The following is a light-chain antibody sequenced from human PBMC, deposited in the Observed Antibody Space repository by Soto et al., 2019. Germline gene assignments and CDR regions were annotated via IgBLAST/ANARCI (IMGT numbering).Light chain of an antibody. CDR1: QSLVKTDGITY. V-gene: IGKV2-30*01. Sequence: DFVMAQSPLSLPVTLGQPSSISCRSSQSLVKTDGITYLNWFHQRPGQSPRRLINRVSRRDSGVPERFRGSGSGTDFTLKISRVEAEDVGVYYCMQGTSWPWTFGQGTKVDIK. CDR2: RVS. J-gene: IGKJ1*01. CDR3: MQGTSWPWT.